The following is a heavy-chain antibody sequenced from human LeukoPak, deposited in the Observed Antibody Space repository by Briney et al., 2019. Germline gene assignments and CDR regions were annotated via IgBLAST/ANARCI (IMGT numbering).Heavy chain of an antibody. CDR2: INPNSGGT. Sequence: ASVTVSCKSSGYTFTGYYMHWVRQAPGQGLEWMGWINPNSGGTNYAQKFQGSVTMTRDTSISTAYMELSRLRSDDTAVYYCARADSYSYDLGWGQGTLVTVSS. J-gene: IGHJ4*02. CDR3: ARADSYSYDLG. CDR1: GYTFTGYY. V-gene: IGHV1-2*02. D-gene: IGHD2-21*02.